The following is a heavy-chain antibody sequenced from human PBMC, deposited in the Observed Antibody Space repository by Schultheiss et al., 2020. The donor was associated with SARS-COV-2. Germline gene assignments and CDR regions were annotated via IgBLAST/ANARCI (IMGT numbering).Heavy chain of an antibody. V-gene: IGHV3-30*01. CDR2: ISYDGGNK. CDR3: ARDVSPMAYSGYDS. D-gene: IGHD5-12*01. CDR1: GFTFRIYS. J-gene: IGHJ4*02. Sequence: GGSLRLSCAASGFTFRIYSMHWVRQAPGKGLEWVAAISYDGGNKHYADSVKGRFSISRDNSKTTLNLQMNSLRPEDTAVYYCARDVSPMAYSGYDSWGQGTLVTVSS.